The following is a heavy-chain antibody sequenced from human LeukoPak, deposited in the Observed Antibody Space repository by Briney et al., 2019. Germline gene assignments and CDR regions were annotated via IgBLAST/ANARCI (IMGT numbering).Heavy chain of an antibody. CDR1: GFTFSDYY. CDR2: ISSSGSTI. J-gene: IGHJ4*02. CDR3: AKDRPTNWGYYFDY. D-gene: IGHD7-27*01. Sequence: GGSLRLSCAASGFTFSDYYMSWIRQAPGKGLEWVSYISSSGSTIYYADSVKGRFTISRDNAKNSLYLQMNSLRAEDTAVYYCAKDRPTNWGYYFDYWGQGTLVTVSS. V-gene: IGHV3-11*01.